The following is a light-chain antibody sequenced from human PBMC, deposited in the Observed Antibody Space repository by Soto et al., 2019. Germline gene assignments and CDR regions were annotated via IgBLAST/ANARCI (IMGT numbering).Light chain of an antibody. CDR1: SSDVGGYNY. J-gene: IGLJ2*01. V-gene: IGLV2-8*01. CDR2: EVS. CDR3: SSYAGSNNVI. Sequence: QSVLTQPPSASGSPGQSVTISCTGTSSDVGGYNYVSWYQQHPGKAPKLMIYEVSERPSGVPDRFSGSKSGNTASLTVSGLQAEDEADYYCSSYAGSNNVIFGRGTKVTVL.